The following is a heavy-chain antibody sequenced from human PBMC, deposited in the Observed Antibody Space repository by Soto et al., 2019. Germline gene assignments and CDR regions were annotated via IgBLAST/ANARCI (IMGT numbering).Heavy chain of an antibody. CDR2: IYYSGST. D-gene: IGHD6-19*01. CDR3: AATLTYSSGWPFDY. Sequence: TSETLSLTCTVSGGSISSYYWSWIRQPPGKGLEWIGYIYYSGSTNYNPSLKSRVTISVDTSKNQFSLKLSSVTAADTAVYYCAATLTYSSGWPFDYWGQGTLVTVSS. CDR1: GGSISSYY. V-gene: IGHV4-59*01. J-gene: IGHJ4*02.